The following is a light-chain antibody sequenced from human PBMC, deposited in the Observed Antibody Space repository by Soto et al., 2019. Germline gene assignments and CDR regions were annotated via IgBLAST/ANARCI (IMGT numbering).Light chain of an antibody. CDR2: DVS. V-gene: IGLV2-14*03. Sequence: QSALTQPASMSGSPGQSITISCTGTSSDVGGYNSVSWFQQHPGKAPKLMIYDVSTRPSGISDRFSGSKSGNTASLTISGLQAEDEADYYCSSYSSRSTLYVFGTGTKLTVL. J-gene: IGLJ1*01. CDR3: SSYSSRSTLYV. CDR1: SSDVGGYNS.